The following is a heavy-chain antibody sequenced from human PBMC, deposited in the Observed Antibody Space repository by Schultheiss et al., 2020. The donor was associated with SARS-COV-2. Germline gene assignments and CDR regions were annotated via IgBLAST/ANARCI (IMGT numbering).Heavy chain of an antibody. Sequence: ASVKVSCKASGGTFSSYAISWVRQAPGQGLEWMGWISAYNGNTNYAQKLQGRVTITRDTSASTAYMELSSLRSEDTAVYYCARGLDYDSSGCFLGWGQGTLVTVSS. V-gene: IGHV1-18*01. D-gene: IGHD3-22*01. CDR2: ISAYNGNT. CDR3: ARGLDYDSSGCFLG. CDR1: GGTFSSYA. J-gene: IGHJ1*01.